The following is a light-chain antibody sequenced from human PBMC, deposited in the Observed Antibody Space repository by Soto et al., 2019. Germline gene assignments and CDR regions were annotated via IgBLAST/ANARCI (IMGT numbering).Light chain of an antibody. V-gene: IGLV4-69*01. Sequence: QLVLTQSPSASASLGASVKLTCTLSSGHSSYASAWHQQQPEKGPRYLMKLNSDGNHSKGDGIPDRFSDSSSGAERYLTISSRQSEDEADYYCQTWGTGIQVFGGGTKLTVL. CDR3: QTWGTGIQV. CDR2: LNSDGNH. CDR1: SGHSSYA. J-gene: IGLJ2*01.